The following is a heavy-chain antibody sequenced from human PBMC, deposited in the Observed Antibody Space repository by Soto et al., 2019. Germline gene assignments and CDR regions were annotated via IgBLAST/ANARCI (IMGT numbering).Heavy chain of an antibody. V-gene: IGHV4-34*01. CDR2: INHSGST. Sequence: QVQLQQWGAGLLKPSETLSLTCAVYGGSFSGYYWSWIRQPPGKGLEWIGEINHSGSTNYNPSLKSRVXXSXDXXKNQFSLKLSSVTAADTAVYYCARGIRIYGDSLDYWGQGTLVTVSS. D-gene: IGHD4-17*01. CDR3: ARGIRIYGDSLDY. J-gene: IGHJ4*02. CDR1: GGSFSGYY.